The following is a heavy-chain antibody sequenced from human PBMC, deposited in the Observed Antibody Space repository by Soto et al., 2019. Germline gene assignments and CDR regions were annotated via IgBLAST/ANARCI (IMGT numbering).Heavy chain of an antibody. Sequence: QVQLVESGGGVVQPGRSLRLSCAASGFTFSSYGMHWVRQAPGKGLEWVAVISYDGSNKYYADSVKGRFTISRDNSKNXXXXXXXXXXXXXXXXXXXXXXXXXXXXXXXXWGQGTLVT. CDR2: ISYDGSNK. V-gene: IGHV3-30*03. CDR3: XXXXXXXXXXXXX. CDR1: GFTFSSYG. J-gene: IGHJ1*01.